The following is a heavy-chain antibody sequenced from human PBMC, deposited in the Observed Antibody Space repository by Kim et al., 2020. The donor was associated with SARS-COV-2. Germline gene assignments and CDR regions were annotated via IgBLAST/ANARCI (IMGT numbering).Heavy chain of an antibody. D-gene: IGHD2-15*01. CDR2: IYPGDSDT. CDR3: ARHEPRTGGTCCLIDY. CDR1: GYSFTSYW. V-gene: IGHV5-51*01. Sequence: GESLQISCKGSGYSFTSYWIGWVRQMPGKGLEWMGIIYPGDSDTRYSPSFQGQVTISADKSISTAYLQWRSLKASDTAMYYCARHEPRTGGTCCLIDYWGQGTLVTVSS. J-gene: IGHJ4*02.